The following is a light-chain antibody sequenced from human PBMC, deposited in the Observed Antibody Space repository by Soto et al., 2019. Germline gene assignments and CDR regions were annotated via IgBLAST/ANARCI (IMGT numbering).Light chain of an antibody. CDR3: QQRSNWPGT. J-gene: IGKJ1*01. Sequence: EIVLTQSPATLSLSPGKRATLSCRASQSVSSYLAWYQQKPGQAPRLLIYNASNRATGIPARFSGSGSGTDFSRTISSLEPEDFAVYYCQQRSNWPGTFGQGTKVEIK. V-gene: IGKV3-11*01. CDR2: NAS. CDR1: QSVSSY.